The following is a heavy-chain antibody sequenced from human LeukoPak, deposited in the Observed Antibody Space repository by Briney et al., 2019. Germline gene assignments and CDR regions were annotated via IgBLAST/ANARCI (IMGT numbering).Heavy chain of an antibody. CDR2: YYNSGST. CDR1: GGSISSYF. CDR3: ATVRGAVSY. Sequence: SETLSLTCTVSGGSISSYFWSWILQPAGKGLEWIGRYYNSGSTNYNPSLKSRVTMSVDTSKNQFYLKLSSMTAADTAVYYCATVRGAVSYWGQGTLVTVSS. J-gene: IGHJ4*02. D-gene: IGHD3-10*01. V-gene: IGHV4-4*07.